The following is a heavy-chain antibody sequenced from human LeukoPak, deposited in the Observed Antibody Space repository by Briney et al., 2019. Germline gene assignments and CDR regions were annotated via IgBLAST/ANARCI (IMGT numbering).Heavy chain of an antibody. CDR3: VRDRAPWGGALGGAKGMDV. D-gene: IGHD3-10*01. Sequence: GGSLRLSCAASGFTFSNHAFHWVRQPPSKGLEWAAVISYEGSVTYYADSVKGRFTISRDNSKNTLDLQMNSLRVEDTAVYYCVRDRAPWGGALGGAKGMDVWGEGTTVTVSS. CDR2: ISYEGSVT. CDR1: GFTFSNHA. V-gene: IGHV3-30*04. J-gene: IGHJ6*04.